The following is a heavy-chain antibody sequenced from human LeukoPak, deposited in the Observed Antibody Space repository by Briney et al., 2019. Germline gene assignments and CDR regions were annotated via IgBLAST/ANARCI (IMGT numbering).Heavy chain of an antibody. Sequence: GGSLRLSCAVSGFTFNTYFMHWVRQSPGKGLVWVSHIGADGTDTAYADSVKGRFTISRDNAKDTLYLQMNSLRAEDTAVYYCASLLPHRVRSGYYKGDGYWGQGTLVTVSS. D-gene: IGHD3-3*01. V-gene: IGHV3-74*01. CDR1: GFTFNTYF. J-gene: IGHJ4*02. CDR2: IGADGTDT. CDR3: ASLLPHRVRSGYYKGDGY.